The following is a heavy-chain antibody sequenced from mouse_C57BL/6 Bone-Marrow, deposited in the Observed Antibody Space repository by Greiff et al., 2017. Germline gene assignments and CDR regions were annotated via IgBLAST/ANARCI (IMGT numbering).Heavy chain of an antibody. CDR3: TRREYYYGSSHYYAMDY. CDR1: GYTFTDYE. CDR2: IDPETGGT. V-gene: IGHV1-15*01. Sequence: VQLQESGAELVRPGASVTLSCKASGYTFTDYEMHWVKQTPVHGLEWIGAIDPETGGTAYNQKFKGKAILTADKSSSTAYMELRSLTSEDSAVYYCTRREYYYGSSHYYAMDYWGQGTSVTVSS. J-gene: IGHJ4*01. D-gene: IGHD1-1*01.